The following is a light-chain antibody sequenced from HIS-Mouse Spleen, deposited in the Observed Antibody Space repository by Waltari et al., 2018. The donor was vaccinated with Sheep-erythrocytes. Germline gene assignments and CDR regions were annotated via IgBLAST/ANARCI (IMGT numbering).Light chain of an antibody. V-gene: IGKV1-33*01. Sequence: DNQMTQSPPSLSAPVGDRVAITSQASQDISNYLNWYQQKPGKAPKLLIYDASNLETGVPSRFSGSGSGTDFTFTISSLQPEDIATYYCQQYDNLLTFGGGTKVEIK. J-gene: IGKJ4*01. CDR3: QQYDNLLT. CDR1: QDISNY. CDR2: DAS.